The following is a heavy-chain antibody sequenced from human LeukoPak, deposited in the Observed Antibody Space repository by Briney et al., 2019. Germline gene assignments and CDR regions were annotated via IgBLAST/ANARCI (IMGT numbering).Heavy chain of an antibody. V-gene: IGHV1-3*01. Sequence: ASVKVSCKASGGTFSSYAISWVRQAPGQRLEWMGWINAGNGNTKYSQKFQGRVTITRDTSASTAYMELSSLRSEDTAVYYCARDSGWPPRGYWGQGTLVTVSS. D-gene: IGHD6-19*01. J-gene: IGHJ4*02. CDR2: INAGNGNT. CDR3: ARDSGWPPRGY. CDR1: GGTFSSYA.